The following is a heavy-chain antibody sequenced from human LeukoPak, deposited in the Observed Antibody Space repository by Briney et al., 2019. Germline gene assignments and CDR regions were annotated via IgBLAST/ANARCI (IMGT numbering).Heavy chain of an antibody. V-gene: IGHV1-8*03. CDR3: ARVPSGGDRFDP. J-gene: IGHJ5*02. CDR1: GYTFTSYD. Sequence: ASVKVSCKASGYTFTSYDVNWVRQATGQGLEWMGWMNPNSGNTGYAQKFQGRVTITRNTSINTAYMELSSLRSEDTAVYYCARVPSGGDRFDPWGQGTLVTVSS. CDR2: MNPNSGNT. D-gene: IGHD3-16*01.